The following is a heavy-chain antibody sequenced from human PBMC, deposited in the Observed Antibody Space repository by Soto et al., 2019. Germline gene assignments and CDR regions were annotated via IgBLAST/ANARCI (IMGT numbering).Heavy chain of an antibody. CDR1: GFIFRTYG. D-gene: IGHD3-10*01. CDR2: ISYDGGNK. CDR3: AKDLGYYYGYYYGMDV. J-gene: IGHJ6*02. Sequence: GGSLRLSCTASGFIFRTYGMYWVRQAPGKGLEWVAFISYDGGNKYYADYVKGQFTISRDNSKNTLYLQMNRLRAEDMVVFFCAKDLGYYYGYYYGMDVWGQGTAVTVSS. V-gene: IGHV3-30*18.